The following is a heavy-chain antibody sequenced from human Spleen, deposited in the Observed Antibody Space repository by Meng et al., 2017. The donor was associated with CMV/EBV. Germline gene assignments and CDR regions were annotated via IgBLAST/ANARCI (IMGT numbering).Heavy chain of an antibody. CDR3: AKDLFRKQLWLQKYYGMDV. V-gene: IGHV3-23*01. J-gene: IGHJ6*02. CDR2: SSGSVGST. D-gene: IGHD5-18*01. CDR1: CSSYA. Sequence: CSSYALSWVRQAPGKGLELVSGSSGSVGSTYYADSVKGRFTISRDNSKNTLYLQMNSLRAEYTAVYYCAKDLFRKQLWLQKYYGMDVWGQGTMVTVSS.